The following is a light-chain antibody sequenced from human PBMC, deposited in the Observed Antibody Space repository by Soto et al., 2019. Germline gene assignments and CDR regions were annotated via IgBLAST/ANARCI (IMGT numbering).Light chain of an antibody. CDR2: TNN. J-gene: IGLJ2*01. V-gene: IGLV1-44*01. Sequence: QSVLTQQPSVSGAPGQRVTISCSGSSSNIGTNTVNWYQQLPGTAPKLFIFTNNHRPSGVPDRFSGSKSGTSASLAISNLQSEDEADYYCAAWDDSLNGVIFGGGTKLTVL. CDR3: AAWDDSLNGVI. CDR1: SSNIGTNT.